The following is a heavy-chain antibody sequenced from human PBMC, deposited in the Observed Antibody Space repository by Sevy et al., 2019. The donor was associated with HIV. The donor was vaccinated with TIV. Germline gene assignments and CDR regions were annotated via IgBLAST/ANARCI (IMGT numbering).Heavy chain of an antibody. V-gene: IGHV3-7*01. J-gene: IGHJ3*02. CDR3: ARDKVNYYPDAFDI. Sequence: GGSLRLSCAASGFTFSSYWMSWVRQAPGKGLEWVANIKQDGSEKYYVDSVKGRFTISRDNAKNSLYLQMNSLRAEDTAVYYCARDKVNYYPDAFDIWGQRTMVTVSS. CDR2: IKQDGSEK. CDR1: GFTFSSYW. D-gene: IGHD3-22*01.